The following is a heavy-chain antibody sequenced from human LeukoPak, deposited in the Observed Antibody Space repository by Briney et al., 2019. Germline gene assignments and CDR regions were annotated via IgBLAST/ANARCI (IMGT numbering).Heavy chain of an antibody. V-gene: IGHV3-33*01. CDR2: IWYDGSNK. Sequence: GGSLRLSCAASGFTFSSYGMHWVRQAPGKGLEWVAVIWYDGSNKYYADSVKGRFTISRDNSKNTLYLQMNSLRDEDTAVYFCARDPQYCSSTSCYPNNWFDPWGQGTLVNVSS. CDR1: GFTFSSYG. D-gene: IGHD2-2*01. J-gene: IGHJ5*02. CDR3: ARDPQYCSSTSCYPNNWFDP.